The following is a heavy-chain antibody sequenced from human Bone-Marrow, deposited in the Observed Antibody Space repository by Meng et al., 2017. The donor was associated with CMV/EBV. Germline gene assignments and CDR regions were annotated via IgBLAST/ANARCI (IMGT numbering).Heavy chain of an antibody. CDR1: GCTFSSYG. J-gene: IGHJ4*02. D-gene: IGHD6-6*01. V-gene: IGHV3-30*02. CDR2: IRYDGSNK. CDR3: AKGVSSSSGY. Sequence: GESLKISCAASGCTFSSYGMHWVRQAPGKGLEWVAFIRYDGSNKYYADSVKGRFTISRDNSKNTLYLQMNSLRAEDTAVYYCAKGVSSSSGYWGQGTLVTVSS.